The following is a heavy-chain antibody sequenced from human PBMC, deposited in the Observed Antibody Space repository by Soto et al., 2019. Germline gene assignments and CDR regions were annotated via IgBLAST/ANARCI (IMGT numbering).Heavy chain of an antibody. J-gene: IGHJ4*02. D-gene: IGHD1-26*01. CDR3: ARDLAEWELRSSFDY. CDR2: ISAYNGNT. Sequence: PSVKVSCKASGYTFTSYGISWVRQAPGQGLEWMGWISAYNGNTNYAQKLQGRVTMTTDTSTSTAYMELRSLRSDATAVYYCARDLAEWELRSSFDYWGQGTLVTVSS. CDR1: GYTFTSYG. V-gene: IGHV1-18*01.